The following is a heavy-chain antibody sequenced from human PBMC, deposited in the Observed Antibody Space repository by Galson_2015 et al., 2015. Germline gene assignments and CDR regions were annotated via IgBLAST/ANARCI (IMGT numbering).Heavy chain of an antibody. CDR1: GYTFTSYA. D-gene: IGHD4-17*01. V-gene: IGHV1-3*01. Sequence: SVKVSCKASGYTFTSYAMHWVRQAPGQRLEWMGWINAGNGNTKYSQKFQGRVTITRDTSANTAYMELSSLRSEDTAVYYCARDGPTVNFGDTLTYYGMDVWGQGTTVTVSS. J-gene: IGHJ6*02. CDR3: ARDGPTVNFGDTLTYYGMDV. CDR2: INAGNGNT.